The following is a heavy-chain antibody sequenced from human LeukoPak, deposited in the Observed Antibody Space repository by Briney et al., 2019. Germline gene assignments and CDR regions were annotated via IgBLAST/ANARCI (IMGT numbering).Heavy chain of an antibody. CDR3: ARAPMSYDSSGFGGAFDI. Sequence: GGSLRLSCAASGFTFDDNSKHWVRQPPGKGLEWVAVISYDGTNKYYADSVKGRFTISRDNSKNTMYLQMNSLRAEDTAMYYCARAPMSYDSSGFGGAFDIWGQGTMVTVSS. D-gene: IGHD3-22*01. CDR1: GFTFDDNS. V-gene: IGHV3-30*03. CDR2: ISYDGTNK. J-gene: IGHJ3*02.